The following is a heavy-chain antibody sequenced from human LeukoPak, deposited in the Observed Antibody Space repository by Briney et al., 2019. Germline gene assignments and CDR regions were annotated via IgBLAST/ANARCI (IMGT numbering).Heavy chain of an antibody. CDR3: ARVASSGYYYFDS. D-gene: IGHD3-3*01. J-gene: IGHJ4*02. Sequence: PSETLSLTCSVSGGSISSDTYYWSWIRQPAEKGLEWIGRIYTSGSTNYNPSLKSRVTISMDTSKNQFSLKLSSVTVADTAVYHCARVASSGYYYFDSWGQGTLVTVSS. CDR2: IYTSGST. CDR1: GGSISSDTYY. V-gene: IGHV4-61*02.